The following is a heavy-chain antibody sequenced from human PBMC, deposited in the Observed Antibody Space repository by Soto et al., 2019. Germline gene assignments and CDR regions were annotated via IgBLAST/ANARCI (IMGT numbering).Heavy chain of an antibody. CDR1: GFTFSTYS. D-gene: IGHD2-15*01. J-gene: IGHJ6*02. V-gene: IGHV3-21*01. Sequence: EVQLVESGGGLVKPGESLRLSCAVSGFTFSTYSMSWVRQAPGKGLEWVSSISSTSSYIYYADSVKGRFTISRDNAKNYLYMKMNSLGAEDTAVYYCARPYCSGVGCYSGGGYYGMDVWGQGTTVTVSS. CDR3: ARPYCSGVGCYSGGGYYGMDV. CDR2: ISSTSSYI.